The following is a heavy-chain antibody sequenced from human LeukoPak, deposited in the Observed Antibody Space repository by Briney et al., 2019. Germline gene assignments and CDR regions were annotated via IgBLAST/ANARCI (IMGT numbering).Heavy chain of an antibody. D-gene: IGHD2-15*01. Sequence: SETLSLTCTVSGGSISSSSYYWGWIRQPPGKGLEWIGSIYYSGSTYYNSSLKSRVTISVDTSKNQFSLKLSSVTAADTAVYYCAGEGYCSGGSCYSHAFDIWGQGTMVTVSS. CDR2: IYYSGST. CDR3: AGEGYCSGGSCYSHAFDI. CDR1: GGSISSSSYY. J-gene: IGHJ3*02. V-gene: IGHV4-39*01.